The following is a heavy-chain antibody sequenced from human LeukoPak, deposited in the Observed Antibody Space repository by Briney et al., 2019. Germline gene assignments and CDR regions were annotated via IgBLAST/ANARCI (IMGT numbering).Heavy chain of an antibody. CDR2: INPNSGGT. V-gene: IGHV1-2*06. J-gene: IGHJ3*02. Sequence: ASVKVSCKASGYTFTGYYMHWVRQVPGQGLEWMGRINPNSGGTNYAQKFQGRVTMTSHTSISTAYKEPSSRRSDDTAVYYCARGKNDIWGQGTLVTVSS. CDR3: ARGKNDI. CDR1: GYTFTGYY.